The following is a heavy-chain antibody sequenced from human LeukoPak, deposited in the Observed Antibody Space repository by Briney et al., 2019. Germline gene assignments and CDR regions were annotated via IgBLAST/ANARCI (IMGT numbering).Heavy chain of an antibody. CDR3: ARDGNCSSTSCRRRYYYYMDV. V-gene: IGHV1-2*02. J-gene: IGHJ6*03. Sequence: ASVKASCKASGYTFTGYYMHWVRQAPGQGLEWMGWINPNSGGTNYAQKFQGRVTMTRDTSISTAYMELSRLRSDDTAVYYCARDGNCSSTSCRRRYYYYMDVWGKGTTVTISS. CDR1: GYTFTGYY. CDR2: INPNSGGT. D-gene: IGHD2-2*01.